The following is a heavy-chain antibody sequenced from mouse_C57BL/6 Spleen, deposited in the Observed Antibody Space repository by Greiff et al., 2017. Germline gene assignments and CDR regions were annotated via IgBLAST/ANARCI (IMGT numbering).Heavy chain of an antibody. CDR2: IYPGSGST. V-gene: IGHV1-55*01. CDR1: GYTFTSYW. J-gene: IGHJ4*01. CDR3: ARWGPENYYARDY. Sequence: QVQLQQPGAELVKPGASVKMSCKASGYTFTSYWITWVKQRPGQGLAWIGDIYPGSGSTNYNEKFKSKATLTVDTSSSTAYMQLSSLTSEDSAVYYCARWGPENYYARDYWGQGTSVTVSS.